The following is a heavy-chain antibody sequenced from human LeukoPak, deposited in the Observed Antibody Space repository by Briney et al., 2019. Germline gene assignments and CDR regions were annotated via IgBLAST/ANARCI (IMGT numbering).Heavy chain of an antibody. CDR1: GFTFSSYA. J-gene: IGHJ4*02. Sequence: GSLRLSCAASGFTFSSYAMSWIRQPPGKGLEWIGYIYYSGSTNYNPSLKSRVTISVDTSKNQFSLKLSSVTAADTAVYYCARELFNYYDSSGYFDYWGQGTLVTVSS. V-gene: IGHV4-59*01. D-gene: IGHD3-22*01. CDR2: IYYSGST. CDR3: ARELFNYYDSSGYFDY.